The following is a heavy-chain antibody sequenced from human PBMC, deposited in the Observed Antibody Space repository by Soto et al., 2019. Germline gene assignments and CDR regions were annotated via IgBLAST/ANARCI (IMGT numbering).Heavy chain of an antibody. Sequence: PGESVKVSCQVSGSSFTKYLIAWVRQMPGNGLECMGIIYLGDSDTKYSPSFQGQVTISADKSINTAYLQWSSLKASDTAMYYCAITRCSSTSCYSVGHSDWFDPWGQGT. V-gene: IGHV5-51*01. CDR2: IYLGDSDT. J-gene: IGHJ5*02. CDR1: GSSFTKYL. D-gene: IGHD2-2*01. CDR3: AITRCSSTSCYSVGHSDWFDP.